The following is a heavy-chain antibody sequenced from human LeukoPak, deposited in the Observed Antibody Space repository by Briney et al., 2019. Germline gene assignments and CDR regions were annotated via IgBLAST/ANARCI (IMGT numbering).Heavy chain of an antibody. Sequence: GGSLRLSCAASGFTFDDYAMHWVRQAPGKGLEWVSSVSDSGGKTYYAASVKGRFTISRDNSKNTLYLQMNSLRAEDTAVYYCAKAPDYDVLTGTSFDSWGQGALVTVSS. CDR1: GFTFDDYA. D-gene: IGHD3-9*01. CDR2: VSDSGGKT. CDR3: AKAPDYDVLTGTSFDS. V-gene: IGHV3-23*01. J-gene: IGHJ4*02.